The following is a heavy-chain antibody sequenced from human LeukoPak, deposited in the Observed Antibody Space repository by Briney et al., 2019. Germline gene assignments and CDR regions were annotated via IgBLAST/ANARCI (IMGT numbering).Heavy chain of an antibody. V-gene: IGHV1-2*02. CDR1: GYIFTGSY. CDR3: ARALSSLRLYYFDS. D-gene: IGHD6-6*01. CDR2: TNPNSGGT. J-gene: IGHJ4*02. Sequence: ASVKVSCKASGYIFTGSYIHWVRQAPGQGLEWMGWTNPNSGGTNRAQKFQGRVTLTGDTSTNTAYMELIRLNSNDTAVYYCARALSSLRLYYFDSWGQATLVTVSS.